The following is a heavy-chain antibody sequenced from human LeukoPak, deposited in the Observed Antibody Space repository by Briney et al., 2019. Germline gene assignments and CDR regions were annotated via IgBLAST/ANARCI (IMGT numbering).Heavy chain of an antibody. CDR2: INHSGST. Sequence: SETLSLTCAVYGGSFSGYYWSWIRQPPGEGLEWIGEINHSGSTNYNPSLKSRVTISVDTSKNQFSLKLSSVTAADTAVYYCATIVVRGSQSWFDPWGQGTLVTVSS. V-gene: IGHV4-34*01. CDR3: ATIVVRGSQSWFDP. CDR1: GGSFSGYY. J-gene: IGHJ5*02. D-gene: IGHD3-10*01.